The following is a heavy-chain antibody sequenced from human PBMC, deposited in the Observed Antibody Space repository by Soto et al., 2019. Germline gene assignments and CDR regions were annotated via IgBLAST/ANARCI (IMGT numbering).Heavy chain of an antibody. Sequence: QVQLQESGPGLVKPSETLSLTCTVSGGSISSYYWSWIRQPAGKGLEWIGRIYTRGSTNYNPSLKSRVTMSVDTSKNQFSLKLSSVTAADTAVYYCARDTIAARLHWYFDLWGRGTLVTVSS. CDR3: ARDTIAARLHWYFDL. CDR1: GGSISSYY. CDR2: IYTRGST. V-gene: IGHV4-4*07. D-gene: IGHD6-6*01. J-gene: IGHJ2*01.